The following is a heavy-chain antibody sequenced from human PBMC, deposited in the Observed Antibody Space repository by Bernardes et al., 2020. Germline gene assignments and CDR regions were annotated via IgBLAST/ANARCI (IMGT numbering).Heavy chain of an antibody. J-gene: IGHJ4*02. CDR2: IYYSGST. Sequence: SETLSLTCTVSGGSISSYYWSWIRQPPGKGLEWIGYIYYSGSTNYNPSLKSRVTISVDTSKNQFSLKLSSVTAADTAVYYCARDALAAREGFDYWGQGTLVTVSS. CDR1: GGSISSYY. D-gene: IGHD6-6*01. V-gene: IGHV4-59*01. CDR3: ARDALAAREGFDY.